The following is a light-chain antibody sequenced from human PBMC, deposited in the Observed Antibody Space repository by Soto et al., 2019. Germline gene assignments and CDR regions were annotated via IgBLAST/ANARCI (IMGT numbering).Light chain of an antibody. Sequence: VLTQSPGTLSLSPGERATLSCRASQTVSSSYLAWYQQKPGQAPRLLIYDASSRATGIPDRFSGGGSGTDFTLTISRLEPEDFAVYYCQQFSSYPLTFGGGTKVDIK. CDR3: QQFSSYPLT. CDR1: QTVSSSY. J-gene: IGKJ4*01. V-gene: IGKV3-20*01. CDR2: DAS.